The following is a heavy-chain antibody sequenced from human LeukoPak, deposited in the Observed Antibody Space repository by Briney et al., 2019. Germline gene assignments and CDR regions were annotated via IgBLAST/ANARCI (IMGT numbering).Heavy chain of an antibody. CDR2: IDQYGRAK. CDR3: ARADSYGSILDY. J-gene: IGHJ4*02. D-gene: IGHD5-18*01. V-gene: IGHV3-7*04. CDR1: GFTFSNYW. Sequence: SGGSLRLSCAASGFTFSNYWMSWVRQAPGKGLEWVASIDQYGRAKYYVDSVRGRFTFSRDNNKNSLHLKMNSLRAEDTAVYYCARADSYGSILDYWGQGTRVIDSS.